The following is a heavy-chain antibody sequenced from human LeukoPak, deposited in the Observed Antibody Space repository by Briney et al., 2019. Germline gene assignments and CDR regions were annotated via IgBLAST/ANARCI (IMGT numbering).Heavy chain of an antibody. J-gene: IGHJ4*02. CDR1: GGSFSGYY. V-gene: IGHV4-34*01. Sequence: SETLFLTCAVYGGSFSGYYWSWIRQPPGKGLEWIGEINHSGSTNYNPSLKSRVTISVDTSKNQFSLKLGSVTAADTAVYYCASHGKRYNWKIDYWGQGTLVTVSS. CDR3: ASHGKRYNWKIDY. D-gene: IGHD1-20*01. CDR2: INHSGST.